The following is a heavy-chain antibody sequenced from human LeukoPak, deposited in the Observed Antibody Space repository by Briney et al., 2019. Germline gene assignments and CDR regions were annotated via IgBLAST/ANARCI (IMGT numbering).Heavy chain of an antibody. CDR1: GLTFDDYA. V-gene: IGHV3-43D*03. CDR2: ISWDGGST. CDR3: AKDLAAAASS. Sequence: GGSLRLSCAASGLTFDDYAMHWVRQAPGKGLEWVSLISWDGGSTYYADSVKGRFTISRDNSKNSLYLQMNSLRAEDTALYYCAKDLAAAASSWGQGTLVTVSS. J-gene: IGHJ5*02. D-gene: IGHD6-13*01.